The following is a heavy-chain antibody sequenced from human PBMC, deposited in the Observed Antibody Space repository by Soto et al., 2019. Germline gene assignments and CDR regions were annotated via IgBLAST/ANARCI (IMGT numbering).Heavy chain of an antibody. CDR2: IRGSGGST. CDR1: GFTFSSYA. CDR3: AKLDYYDSSGSHYYYYGMDV. V-gene: IGHV3-23*01. Sequence: EVQLLESGGGLVQPGGSLRLSCAASGFTFSSYAMSWVRQAPGKGLEWVSAIRGSGGSTYYADSVKGRFTISRDNSKNTLYLQMNSLRAEDTAVYYCAKLDYYDSSGSHYYYYGMDVWGQGTTVTVSS. J-gene: IGHJ6*02. D-gene: IGHD3-22*01.